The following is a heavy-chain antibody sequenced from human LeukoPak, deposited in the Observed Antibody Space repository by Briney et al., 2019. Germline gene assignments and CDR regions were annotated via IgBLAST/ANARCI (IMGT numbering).Heavy chain of an antibody. D-gene: IGHD3-22*01. CDR2: ISSSSSYI. J-gene: IGHJ4*02. V-gene: IGHV3-21*01. CDR3: ARALYYYDSSGYFAGY. CDR1: GFTFSSYS. Sequence: GGSLRLSCAASGFTFSSYSMNWVRQAPGKGLEWVSSISSSSSYIYYADSVNGRFTISRDNAKNSLYLQMNSLRAEDTAVYYCARALYYYDSSGYFAGYWGQGTLVTVSS.